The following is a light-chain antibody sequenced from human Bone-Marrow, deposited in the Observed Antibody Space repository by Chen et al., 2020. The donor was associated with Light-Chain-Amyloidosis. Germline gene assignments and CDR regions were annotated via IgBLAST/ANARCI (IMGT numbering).Light chain of an antibody. CDR2: KDS. CDR3: QAWDSRVV. V-gene: IGLV3-1*01. J-gene: IGLJ2*01. CDR1: KLGAKY. Sequence: SYELTQPPSVSVSPGQTASITCSGDKLGAKYACWYQLKPGQSPVLVIYKDSKRPSGIPERFSGSNAGNTATLTISGTKAMDEADYYCQAWDSRVVFGGGTKLTVL.